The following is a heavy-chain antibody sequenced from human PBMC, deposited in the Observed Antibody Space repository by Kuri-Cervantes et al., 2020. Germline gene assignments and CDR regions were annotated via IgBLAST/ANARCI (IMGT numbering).Heavy chain of an antibody. CDR3: ARDYYDSSGYSSFDY. J-gene: IGHJ4*02. V-gene: IGHV4-38-2*02. CDR1: GYSISSGYY. Sequence: SETLSLTCAVSGYSISSGYYWGWIRQPPGKGLEWIGNIFHSGKTYYNPSLKSRVTISVDTSKNQFSLKLSSVTATDTAVYYCARDYYDSSGYSSFDYWGQGTLVTVSS. CDR2: IFHSGKT. D-gene: IGHD3-22*01.